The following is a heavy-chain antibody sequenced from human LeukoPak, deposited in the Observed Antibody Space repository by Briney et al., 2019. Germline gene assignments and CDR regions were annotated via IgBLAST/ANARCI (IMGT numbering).Heavy chain of an antibody. J-gene: IGHJ4*02. V-gene: IGHV1-2*02. D-gene: IGHD3-9*01. Sequence: GASVKVSCKTSGYTFTGYYMNWVRKAPGQGPEWMGWINPNSGGTNLAQRFQGRVAMTRDTSISTVYMELSSLRSDDTAVYYCARAFYDSLPSTYWLDYWGQGTLLTVSS. CDR2: INPNSGGT. CDR1: GYTFTGYY. CDR3: ARAFYDSLPSTYWLDY.